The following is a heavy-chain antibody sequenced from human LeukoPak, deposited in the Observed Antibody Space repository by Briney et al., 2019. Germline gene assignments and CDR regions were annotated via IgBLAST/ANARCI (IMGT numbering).Heavy chain of an antibody. V-gene: IGHV1-2*02. CDR3: ARGEDILTGYDAFDI. J-gene: IGHJ3*02. CDR1: GYTFTGYY. CDR2: INPNSGGT. Sequence: ASVKVSCKASGYTFTGYYMHWVRQAPGQGLEWMGWINPNSGGTNYAQKFQGRVTMTRDTSISTACMELSRLRSDDTAVYYCARGEDILTGYDAFDIWGQGTMVTVSS. D-gene: IGHD3-9*01.